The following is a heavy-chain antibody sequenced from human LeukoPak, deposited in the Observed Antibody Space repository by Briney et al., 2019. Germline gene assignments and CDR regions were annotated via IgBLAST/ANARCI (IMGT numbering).Heavy chain of an antibody. J-gene: IGHJ4*02. CDR3: AKDAAAAGSAYYFEY. CDR2: ISGSGGIT. D-gene: IGHD6-13*01. Sequence: GGSLRLSCAASGFTFSNYAMSWVRQAPGKGLEWVSVISGSGGITYYEDSVKGRFTISRDNSKNTLYLQMNSPRADDTAIYYCAKDAAAAGSAYYFEYWGQGTLVTVSS. V-gene: IGHV3-23*01. CDR1: GFTFSNYA.